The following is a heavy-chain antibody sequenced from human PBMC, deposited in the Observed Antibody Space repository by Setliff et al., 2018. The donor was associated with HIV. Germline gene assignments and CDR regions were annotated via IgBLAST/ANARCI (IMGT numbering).Heavy chain of an antibody. V-gene: IGHV4-39*07. CDR1: GGSITNDNNY. J-gene: IGHJ4*02. Sequence: PSETLSLTCSVSGGSITNDNNYWGWIRQSPGKGLDWIGEINHGGSTIYNPSLKSRVTISIDTSKNQFSLNLTSVTAADTAIYYCARGLDVWGTYRYRNYFDYWGQGTLVTSPQ. D-gene: IGHD3-16*02. CDR2: INHGGST. CDR3: ARGLDVWGTYRYRNYFDY.